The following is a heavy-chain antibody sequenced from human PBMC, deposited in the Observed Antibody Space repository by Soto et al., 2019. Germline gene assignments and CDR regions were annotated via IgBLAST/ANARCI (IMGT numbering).Heavy chain of an antibody. CDR1: GYTFTSYG. V-gene: IGHV1-18*01. D-gene: IGHD2-2*01. CDR3: ARVLDCSCTSCYGWEDNLFDP. CDR2: ISAYNGNT. Sequence: ASVKVSCKASGYTFTSYGISWVRQAPGQGLEWMGWISAYNGNTNYAQKLQGRVTMTTDTSTSTAYMELRSLRSDDTAVYYCARVLDCSCTSCYGWEDNLFDPWGQGTLVTGSS. J-gene: IGHJ5*02.